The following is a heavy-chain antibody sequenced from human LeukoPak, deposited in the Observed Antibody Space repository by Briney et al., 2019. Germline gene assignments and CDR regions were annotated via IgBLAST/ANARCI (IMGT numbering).Heavy chain of an antibody. V-gene: IGHV3-48*03. Sequence: PGGSLRLSCADSGFPFSSYEMNWVRQAPGKGLEWVSYISSSGSTIYYADSVKGRFTISRDNAKNSLYLQMNSLRAEDTAVYYCARAVIWFGELFALDYWGQGTLVTVSS. D-gene: IGHD3-10*01. CDR2: ISSSGSTI. CDR1: GFPFSSYE. J-gene: IGHJ4*02. CDR3: ARAVIWFGELFALDY.